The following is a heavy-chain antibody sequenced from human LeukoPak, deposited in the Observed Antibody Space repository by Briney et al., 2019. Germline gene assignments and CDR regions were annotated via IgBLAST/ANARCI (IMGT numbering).Heavy chain of an antibody. CDR3: ARGPMYSTSYYAPDY. Sequence: ASVKVSCKASVYGFSSYGISWVRQAPGQGLEWMGLISAYSGNTKYAQKFQGRVTMTTDTSTGTAYIELRSLRSDDTAVYYCARGPMYSTSYYAPDYWGQGTPVTVSS. V-gene: IGHV1-18*01. CDR1: VYGFSSYG. D-gene: IGHD6-13*01. J-gene: IGHJ4*02. CDR2: ISAYSGNT.